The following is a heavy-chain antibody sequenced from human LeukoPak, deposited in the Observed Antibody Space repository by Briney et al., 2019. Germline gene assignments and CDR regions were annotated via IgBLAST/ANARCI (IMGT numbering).Heavy chain of an antibody. Sequence: PGGSLRLSCATSGFIFSSDSMIWVRQAPGKGLEWVSSISSTGAYIYYADSLKGRFTISRDNAKNSLYLQMNSLRADDTAVYYCAKDTNILTGQLEYWGQGTLVTVSS. D-gene: IGHD3-9*01. CDR1: GFIFSSDS. J-gene: IGHJ4*02. V-gene: IGHV3-21*01. CDR2: ISSTGAYI. CDR3: AKDTNILTGQLEY.